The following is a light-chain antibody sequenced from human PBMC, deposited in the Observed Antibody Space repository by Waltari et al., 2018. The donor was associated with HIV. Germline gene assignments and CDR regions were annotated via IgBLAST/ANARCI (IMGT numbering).Light chain of an antibody. CDR2: DIN. CDR1: STDSRFYQS. CDR3: ASNRLDYTLI. Sequence: QSALTQPASVSGFLGQSINISCTGISTDSRFYQSVSWYQQYPGKIPRLIIFDINKRPSGVSDHFSGSRAGNSASLTSSGLQSGDEAHYYCASNRLDYTLIFGGGTKLTVL. J-gene: IGLJ2*01. V-gene: IGLV2-14*03.